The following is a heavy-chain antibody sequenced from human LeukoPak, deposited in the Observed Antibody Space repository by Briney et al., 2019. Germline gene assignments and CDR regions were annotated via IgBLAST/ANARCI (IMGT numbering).Heavy chain of an antibody. CDR3: AKDPQLQQLVQTYFDY. J-gene: IGHJ4*02. D-gene: IGHD6-13*01. V-gene: IGHV3-21*01. CDR2: IDSSSTYI. CDR1: GFTFSTYT. Sequence: GGSLRLSCGASGFTFSTYTMNWVRQAPGKGLEWVSSIDSSSTYIYYADSMKGRFTISRDNSKNTLYLQMNSLRAEDTAVYYCAKDPQLQQLVQTYFDYWGQGTLVTVSS.